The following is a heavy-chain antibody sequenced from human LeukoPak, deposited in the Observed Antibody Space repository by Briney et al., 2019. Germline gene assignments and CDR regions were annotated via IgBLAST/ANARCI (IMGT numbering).Heavy chain of an antibody. CDR1: GFTLSSYA. V-gene: IGHV3-30-3*01. Sequence: GGSLRLSCAASGFTLSSYAMHWVRQAPGKGLEWVAVISYDGSNKYYADSVKGRFTISRDNSKNTLYLQMNSLRAEDTAVYYCARYCGGDCYGMDVWGQGTTVTVSS. D-gene: IGHD2-21*01. CDR3: ARYCGGDCYGMDV. J-gene: IGHJ6*02. CDR2: ISYDGSNK.